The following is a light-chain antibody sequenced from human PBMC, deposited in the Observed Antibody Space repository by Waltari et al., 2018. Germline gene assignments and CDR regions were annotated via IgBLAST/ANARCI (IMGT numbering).Light chain of an antibody. CDR3: QQYNSYSGRT. Sequence: DIQMPQSPSTLSASVGDRVTITCRASQSISSWLAWYQQKPGKAPKLLIYKASSLESGVPSRFSGSGSGTEFTLTISSLQPDDFATYYCQQYNSYSGRTFGQGTKVEIK. J-gene: IGKJ1*01. CDR1: QSISSW. V-gene: IGKV1-5*03. CDR2: KAS.